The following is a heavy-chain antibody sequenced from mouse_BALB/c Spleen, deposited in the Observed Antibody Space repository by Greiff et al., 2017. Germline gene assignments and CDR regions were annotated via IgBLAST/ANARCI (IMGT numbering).Heavy chain of an antibody. Sequence: EVQGVESGGGLVQPGGSLKLSCAASGFTFSSYTMSWVRQTPEKRLEWVAYISNGGGSTYYPDTVKGRFTISRDNAKNTLYLQMSSLKSEDTAMYYCARQGYRYDVGFDYWGQGTTLTVSS. CDR1: GFTFSSYT. J-gene: IGHJ2*01. CDR2: ISNGGGST. V-gene: IGHV5-12-2*01. D-gene: IGHD2-14*01. CDR3: ARQGYRYDVGFDY.